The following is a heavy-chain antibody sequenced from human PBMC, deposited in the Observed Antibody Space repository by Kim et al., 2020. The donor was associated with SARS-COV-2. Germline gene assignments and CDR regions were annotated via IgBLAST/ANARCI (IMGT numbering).Heavy chain of an antibody. D-gene: IGHD3-10*01. Sequence: SETLSLTCEVSGASISSGGQYWSWLRHHPVKGLEWRGYIYSRASTPPSNPSLVSRSMISVDSPKNHFFMTLNSVTAAVTDISYCARRAYSVRFGWWGYWG. V-gene: IGHV4-31*11. CDR1: GASISSGGQY. J-gene: IGHJ4*01. CDR3: ARRAYSVRFGWWGY. CDR2: IYSRASTP.